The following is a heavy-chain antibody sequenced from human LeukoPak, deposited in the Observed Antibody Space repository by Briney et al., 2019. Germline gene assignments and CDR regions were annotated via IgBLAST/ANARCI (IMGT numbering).Heavy chain of an antibody. J-gene: IGHJ4*02. CDR2: NFFHDGST. CDR1: GYSFNSHH. D-gene: IGHD3-9*01. CDR3: ARGEALRYRLFDY. V-gene: IGHV1-46*02. Sequence: ASVKVSCKTSGYSFNSHHVHWVRQAPGQGLEWMGINFFHDGSTSNTQKFQGRVTMTRDTSTSTVYMELSSLRSEDTAVYYCARGEALRYRLFDYWGQGTLVTVSS.